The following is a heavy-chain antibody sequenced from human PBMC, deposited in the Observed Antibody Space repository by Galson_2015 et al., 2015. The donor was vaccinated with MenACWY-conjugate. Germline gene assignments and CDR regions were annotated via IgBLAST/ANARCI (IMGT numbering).Heavy chain of an antibody. D-gene: IGHD3-10*01. J-gene: IGHJ5*02. CDR1: GITFSSYA. V-gene: IGHV3-23*01. Sequence: SLRLSCAASGITFSSYAMSWVRQAPGKGLEWVSSISTTGGTTYYADSVKGRFTIFRDNSKNTLYLQMNSLRAGDTAVYYCAQGAGSRWFDPWGQGTLVIVSS. CDR2: ISTTGGTT. CDR3: AQGAGSRWFDP.